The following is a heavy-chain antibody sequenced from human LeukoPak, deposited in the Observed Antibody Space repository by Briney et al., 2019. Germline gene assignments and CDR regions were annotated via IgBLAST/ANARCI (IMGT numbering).Heavy chain of an antibody. V-gene: IGHV3-23*01. CDR3: ARAPYSSPYYYYYYMDV. D-gene: IGHD6-13*01. CDR1: GFTFSSYA. J-gene: IGHJ6*03. Sequence: GGSLRLSCAASGFTFSSYAMSWVRQAPGKGLEWVSAISGSGGSTYYADSVKGRFTISRDNSKNTLYLQMNSLRAEDTAVYYCARAPYSSPYYYYYYMDVWGKGTTVTVS. CDR2: ISGSGGST.